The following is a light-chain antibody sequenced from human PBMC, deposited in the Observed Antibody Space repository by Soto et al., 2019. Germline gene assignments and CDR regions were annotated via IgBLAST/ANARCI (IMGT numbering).Light chain of an antibody. CDR3: QHYNSYYT. J-gene: IGKJ2*01. CDR2: KAS. Sequence: DILMTQSPSTLSASVGDRDTISCRASQSISNSLAWYQQKPGKAPKLLIYKASSLERRVPSRFSGSGAGTDFTLTSSSLQPDDFATSYLQHYNSYYTFGHGTKLEIK. V-gene: IGKV1-5*03. CDR1: QSISNS.